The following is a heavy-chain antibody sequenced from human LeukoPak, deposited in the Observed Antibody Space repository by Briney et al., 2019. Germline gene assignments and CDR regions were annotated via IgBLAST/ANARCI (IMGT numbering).Heavy chain of an antibody. CDR3: AGGPDIVVIPIVDDSFDI. CDR2: IGSNSKYI. Sequence: GGSLRLSCAASGFTFSSYSLNWVRRAPGKGLEWVSSIGSNSKYIYYADSVKGRFTSSRDNAKNSLYLQMNSLRAEDTAVYYCAGGPDIVVIPIVDDSFDIWGQGTMVTVSS. V-gene: IGHV3-21*01. D-gene: IGHD2-2*01. CDR1: GFTFSSYS. J-gene: IGHJ3*02.